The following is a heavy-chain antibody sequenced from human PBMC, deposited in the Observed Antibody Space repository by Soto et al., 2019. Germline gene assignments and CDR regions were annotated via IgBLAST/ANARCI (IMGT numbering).Heavy chain of an antibody. CDR3: ATSSDTGYIFDF. D-gene: IGHD3-9*01. V-gene: IGHV3-7*01. J-gene: IGHJ4*02. CDR2: IKQNGGEE. Sequence: HPGGSLRLSCAASGFTFTSYWMSWVRQAPGKGLEWVASIKQNGGEEYYVDSVKGRFTISRDNAKNSLYLEMNSLRAEDRAVYYCATSSDTGYIFDFWGQGTLVTVSS. CDR1: GFTFTSYW.